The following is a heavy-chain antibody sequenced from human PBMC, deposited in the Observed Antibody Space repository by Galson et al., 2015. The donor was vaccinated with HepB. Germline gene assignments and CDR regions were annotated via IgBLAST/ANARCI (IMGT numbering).Heavy chain of an antibody. CDR3: ARFGDGRFDP. J-gene: IGHJ5*02. V-gene: IGHV3-74*01. CDR2: IDYDGSIK. Sequence: SLRLSCAASGFTFRSYWMHWVRQAPGKGLVWVSQIDYDGSIKTYADSVKGRFTISRDNAKNTLYLQMNSLRAEDTALYYCARFGDGRFDPWGQGTLVTVSS. D-gene: IGHD3-10*01. CDR1: GFTFRSYW.